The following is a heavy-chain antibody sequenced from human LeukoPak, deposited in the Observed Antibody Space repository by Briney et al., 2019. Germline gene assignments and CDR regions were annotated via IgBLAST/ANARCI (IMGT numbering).Heavy chain of an antibody. Sequence: SENLSLTCTVSGASISSSSYYWGWIRQPPGKGLEWIGSFIYGGSTYYNPSLKSRVTISVDTSNNQFSLKLSSVTAADTAVYYCARIDCSGGSCYPKWFDPWGQGTLVTVSS. D-gene: IGHD2-15*01. CDR2: FIYGGST. CDR3: ARIDCSGGSCYPKWFDP. V-gene: IGHV4-39*07. CDR1: GASISSSSYY. J-gene: IGHJ5*02.